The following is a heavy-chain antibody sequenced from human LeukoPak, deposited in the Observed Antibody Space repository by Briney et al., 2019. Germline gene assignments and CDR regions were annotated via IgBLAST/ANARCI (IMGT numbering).Heavy chain of an antibody. D-gene: IGHD3-10*01. J-gene: IGHJ5*02. CDR1: GGSISSGSYY. CDR2: IYTSGST. CDR3: ARGEYYYGSGSLNWFDP. Sequence: SETLSLTCTVSGGSISSGSYYWSWIRQPAGKGLEWIGRIYTSGSTNYNPSLKSRVTISVDTSKNQFSLKLSSVTAADTAVYYCARGEYYYGSGSLNWFDPWGQGTLVTVSS. V-gene: IGHV4-61*02.